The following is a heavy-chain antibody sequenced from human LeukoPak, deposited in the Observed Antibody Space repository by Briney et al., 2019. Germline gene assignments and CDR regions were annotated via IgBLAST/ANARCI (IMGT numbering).Heavy chain of an antibody. Sequence: SETLSLTCTVSGGSISSYYWSWIRQPPGKGLEWIGYIYYSGSTNYNPSLKSRVTISVDTSKNQFSLKLSSVTAADTAVYYCARCSSGNDGWYYFDYWGQGTLVTVSS. D-gene: IGHD2-15*01. J-gene: IGHJ4*02. CDR1: GGSISSYY. CDR2: IYYSGST. V-gene: IGHV4-59*01. CDR3: ARCSSGNDGWYYFDY.